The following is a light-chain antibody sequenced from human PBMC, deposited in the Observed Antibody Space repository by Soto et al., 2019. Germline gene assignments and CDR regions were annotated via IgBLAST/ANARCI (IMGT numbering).Light chain of an antibody. V-gene: IGLV1-40*01. J-gene: IGLJ1*01. CDR1: RSNIGAHYP. CDR3: QSYESTLSGYV. Sequence: QSVLTQPPSVSGAPGQRVTISCTGSRSNIGAHYPVHWYLHLPGRAPKVLIYSNSNRPSGVPDRFSGSKSGTSASLAITGLQAGDEADYYRQSYESTLSGYVFGTGTKLTVL. CDR2: SNS.